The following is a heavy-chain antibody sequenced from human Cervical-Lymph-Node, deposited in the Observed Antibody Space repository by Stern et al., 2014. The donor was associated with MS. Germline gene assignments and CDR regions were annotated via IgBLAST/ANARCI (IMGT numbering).Heavy chain of an antibody. CDR1: GFTFDNYA. D-gene: IGHD6-6*01. CDR2: ISWNSGAM. CDR3: VKDVDSSIAFSFDF. V-gene: IGHV3-9*01. J-gene: IGHJ4*02. Sequence: EVHLVESGGGLVQPGRSLRLSCAASGFTFDNYAMQWVRQTPAKGLEWVAGISWNSGAMDYSASVKGRFTISRDNAKNSLYLQMNSLRPEDTSLYYCVKDVDSSIAFSFDFWGQGTLVTVSS.